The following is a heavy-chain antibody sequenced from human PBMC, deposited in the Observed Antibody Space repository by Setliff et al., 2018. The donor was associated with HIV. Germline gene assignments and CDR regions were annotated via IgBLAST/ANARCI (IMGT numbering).Heavy chain of an antibody. CDR3: ARGQIGYGDYALNWFDP. J-gene: IGHJ5*02. D-gene: IGHD4-17*01. V-gene: IGHV3-21*01. CDR2: ISSSSNSI. CDR1: GFTFSSYT. Sequence: PGGSLRLSCAISGFTFSSYTMHWVRQAPGKGLEWVSPISSSSNSIYYTDSVKGRFTISSDNAKNSLYLQMNSLRLEDTAVYYCARGQIGYGDYALNWFDPWGQGTLVTAPQ.